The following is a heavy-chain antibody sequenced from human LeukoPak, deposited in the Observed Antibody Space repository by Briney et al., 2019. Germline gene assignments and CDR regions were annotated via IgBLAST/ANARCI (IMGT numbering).Heavy chain of an antibody. CDR1: GFTFNDYA. V-gene: IGHV3-30-3*01. CDR2: ISYDGYDK. Sequence: GGSLRLSCAASGFTFNDYAMYWVRQTPGKGLEWVALISYDGYDKSYADSVRGRFTISRDNSKNTLYLQMDSLRSEDTAVYYCARDWGNCSSTSCYWDNWFDPWGQGTLDTVPS. D-gene: IGHD2-2*01. CDR3: ARDWGNCSSTSCYWDNWFDP. J-gene: IGHJ5*02.